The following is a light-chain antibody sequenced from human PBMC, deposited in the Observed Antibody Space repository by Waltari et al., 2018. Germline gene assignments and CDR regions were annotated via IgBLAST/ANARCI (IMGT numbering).Light chain of an antibody. CDR1: QSVLYSSNNKNY. CDR3: QQYYSTPRT. J-gene: IGKJ1*01. V-gene: IGKV4-1*01. CDR2: WAS. Sequence: DIVMTQSPDSLAVSLGERATINCKSSQSVLYSSNNKNYLTWYQQKPGQPPKLLIYWASTRESGVPDRCSGSGSGTDLTLTISSLQAEDVAVYYCQQYYSTPRTFGQGTKVEIK.